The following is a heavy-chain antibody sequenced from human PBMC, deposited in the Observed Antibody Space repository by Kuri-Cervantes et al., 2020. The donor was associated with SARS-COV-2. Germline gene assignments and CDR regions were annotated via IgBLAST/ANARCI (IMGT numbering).Heavy chain of an antibody. CDR1: GFTFSGSA. J-gene: IGHJ5*02. CDR2: IRSKANSYAT. D-gene: IGHD3-3*01. Sequence: GESLKISCAASGFTFSGSAMHWVRQASGKGLEWVGRIRSKANSYATAYAASVKGRFTISRDDSKNTLYLQMNSLRVEDTAVFYCARGVWRSYYTGNWFDPWGQGTLVTVSS. V-gene: IGHV3-73*01. CDR3: ARGVWRSYYTGNWFDP.